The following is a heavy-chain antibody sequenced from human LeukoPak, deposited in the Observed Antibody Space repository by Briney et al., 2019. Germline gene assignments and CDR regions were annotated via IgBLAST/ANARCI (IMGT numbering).Heavy chain of an antibody. Sequence: GESLKISCKGSGYSFTSYWIGWVRQMPGKGLEWMGIIYPGDSDTRYSPSFQGQVTISADKSISTAYLPWSRLNTSDTAMYYCARDTDHYYFDYWGQGTLVTVSS. CDR2: IYPGDSDT. V-gene: IGHV5-51*01. J-gene: IGHJ4*02. D-gene: IGHD1-14*01. CDR3: ARDTDHYYFDY. CDR1: GYSFTSYW.